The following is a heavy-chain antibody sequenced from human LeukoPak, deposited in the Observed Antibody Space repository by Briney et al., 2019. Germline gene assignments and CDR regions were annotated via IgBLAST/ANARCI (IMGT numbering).Heavy chain of an antibody. CDR3: ARAQSRDVFDY. Sequence: GASVKVSCKASGYTFTGYYMHWVRQAPGQGLEWMGWIDPNSGGTNYAQKFQGRVTMTRDTSISTAYMELSRLRSDDTAVYCCARAQSRDVFDYWGQGTLVTVSS. CDR2: IDPNSGGT. V-gene: IGHV1-2*02. D-gene: IGHD2-2*01. CDR1: GYTFTGYY. J-gene: IGHJ4*02.